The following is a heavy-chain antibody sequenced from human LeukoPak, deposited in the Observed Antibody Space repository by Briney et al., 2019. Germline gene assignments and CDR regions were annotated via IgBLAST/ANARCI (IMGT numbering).Heavy chain of an antibody. D-gene: IGHD3-22*01. CDR3: ARHPYDTSGSYYCDY. J-gene: IGHJ4*02. CDR1: GGSISGSSDY. Sequence: PSETLSLTCTVSGGSISGSSDYSGWIRQPPGKGLEWIGSIYYSGSTYYNPSLKSRVSISVDTSNNQFSLKVTSVTAADTAVYYCARHPYDTSGSYYCDYWGQGTLVPVSS. V-gene: IGHV4-39*01. CDR2: IYYSGST.